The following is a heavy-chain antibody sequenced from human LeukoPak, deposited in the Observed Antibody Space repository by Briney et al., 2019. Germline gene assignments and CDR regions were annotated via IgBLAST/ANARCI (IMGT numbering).Heavy chain of an antibody. Sequence: GGSLRLSCAASGFTFSNYAMSWVRQAPGKGLEWRGLEWVSTISGSGGSTYYADSVQGRFTISRDNSKNTLYLQMNSLRADDTATYYCAKDVGYGDYVADAFDIWGQGTMVTVSS. CDR1: GFTFSNYA. CDR2: ISGSGGST. V-gene: IGHV3-23*01. J-gene: IGHJ3*02. D-gene: IGHD4-17*01. CDR3: AKDVGYGDYVADAFDI.